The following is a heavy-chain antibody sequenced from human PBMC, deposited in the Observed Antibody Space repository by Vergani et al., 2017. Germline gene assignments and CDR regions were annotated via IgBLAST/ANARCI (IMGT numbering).Heavy chain of an antibody. Sequence: QVQLQESGPRLVKPSETLSLICSVSGYSISSGYFWGWIRQSPGKGLEWIGSIYYSENKFYNPSLESRVTLSIDTTKNQFSLKLNSVTAADTAVYYCGRVADFYGLGSRLLDLWGQGILVTVSS. J-gene: IGHJ5*02. D-gene: IGHD3-10*01. CDR1: GYSISSGYF. CDR2: IYYSENK. CDR3: GRVADFYGLGSRLLDL. V-gene: IGHV4-38-2*02.